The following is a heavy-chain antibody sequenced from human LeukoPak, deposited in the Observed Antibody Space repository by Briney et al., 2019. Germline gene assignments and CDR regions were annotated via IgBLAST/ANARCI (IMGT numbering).Heavy chain of an antibody. CDR3: TTSEY. CDR1: GFTFNTDV. V-gene: IGHV3-30*02. CDR2: IQNHGGNE. J-gene: IGHJ4*02. Sequence: GGSLRLSCAASGFTFNTDVMHWVRQAPGKGLEWVAFIQNHGGNEYYADSVKGRFTISRDNSKNTLYLQMNSLRGHDTGVYYCTTSEYWGQGTLVTVSS.